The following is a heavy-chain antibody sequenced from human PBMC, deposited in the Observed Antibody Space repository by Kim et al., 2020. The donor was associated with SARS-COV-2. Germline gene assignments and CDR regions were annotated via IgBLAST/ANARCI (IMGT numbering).Heavy chain of an antibody. D-gene: IGHD2-15*01. Sequence: GGSLRLSCAASGFTFSSYSMNWDRQAPGKVLEWVSSISSSSSYIYYADSVKGRFTISRDNAKNSLYLQMNSLRAEDTAVYYCARDRYCSGGSCLYYFDYCGQGALVTVSS. CDR2: ISSSSSYI. J-gene: IGHJ4*02. CDR1: GFTFSSYS. V-gene: IGHV3-21*01. CDR3: ARDRYCSGGSCLYYFDY.